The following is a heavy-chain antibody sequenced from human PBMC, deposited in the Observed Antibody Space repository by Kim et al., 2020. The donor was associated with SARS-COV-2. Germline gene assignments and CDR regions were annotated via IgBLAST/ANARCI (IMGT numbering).Heavy chain of an antibody. CDR3: ANRAGTEGYYYYGMDV. D-gene: IGHD1-1*01. CDR2: ISGSGGST. J-gene: IGHJ6*02. Sequence: GGSLRLSCAASGFTFSSYAMSWVRQAPGKGLEWVSAISGSGGSTYYADSVKGRFTISRDNSKNTLYLQMNSLRAEDTAVYYCANRAGTEGYYYYGMDVWGQGTTVTVSS. V-gene: IGHV3-23*01. CDR1: GFTFSSYA.